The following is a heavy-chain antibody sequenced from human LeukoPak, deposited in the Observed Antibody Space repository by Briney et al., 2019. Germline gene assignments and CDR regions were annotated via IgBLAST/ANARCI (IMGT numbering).Heavy chain of an antibody. CDR2: IIPILGIA. D-gene: IGHD3-3*01. V-gene: IGHV1-69*04. Sequence: ASVKVSCKASGGTFSSYAISWVRQAPGQGLEWMGRIIPILGIANYAQKFQGRVTITADKSTSTAYMELSSLRSEDTAVYYCARVRSYYYFWSGYYTGEFDYWGQGTLVTVSS. CDR1: GGTFSSYA. J-gene: IGHJ4*02. CDR3: ARVRSYYYFWSGYYTGEFDY.